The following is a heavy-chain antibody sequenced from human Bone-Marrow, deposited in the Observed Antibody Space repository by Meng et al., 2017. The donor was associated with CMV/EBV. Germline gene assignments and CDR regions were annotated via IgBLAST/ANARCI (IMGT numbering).Heavy chain of an antibody. J-gene: IGHJ4*02. CDR2: IIPIFGAA. CDR3: AREPTSYPHYFDY. Sequence: SVKVSCKASGDIFSRYAFSWVRQAPGQGLEWMGGIIPIFGAATYAQKFQGRVTITADESTTTAYMELSSLRSDDTAVYYCAREPTSYPHYFDYWGQGTLVTVSS. D-gene: IGHD2-2*01. V-gene: IGHV1-69*13. CDR1: GDIFSRYA.